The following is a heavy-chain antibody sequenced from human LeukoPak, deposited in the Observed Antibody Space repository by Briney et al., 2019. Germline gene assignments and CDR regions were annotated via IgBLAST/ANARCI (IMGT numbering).Heavy chain of an antibody. CDR1: GGSVSSYY. Sequence: LETLSLTCTVSGGSVSSYYWSWIRQPTGKGLEWIGYIYYSGSTNYNPSLKSRVTISVDTSKNQFSLKLSSVTAADTAVYYCARGLSSTYYYDSSGYYPRGVFDYWGQGTLVTVSS. D-gene: IGHD3-22*01. CDR3: ARGLSSTYYYDSSGYYPRGVFDY. CDR2: IYYSGST. J-gene: IGHJ4*02. V-gene: IGHV4-59*02.